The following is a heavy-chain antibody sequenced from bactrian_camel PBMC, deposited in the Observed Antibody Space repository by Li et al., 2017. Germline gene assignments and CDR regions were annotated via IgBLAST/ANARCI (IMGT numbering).Heavy chain of an antibody. V-gene: IGHV3S1*01. CDR1: GTISSNYC. Sequence: HVQLVESGGGSVQAGGSLRLSCAASGTISSNYCIIWFRQAPGKEREGVAGMNTAAPPPVYADSVKGRFTISQDNTKNTVYLQMDSLNPEDTGMYYCADLRCGPLWNGRFEANYFGQGTQVTVS. D-gene: IGHD3*01. CDR2: MNTAAPPP. J-gene: IGHJ4*01. CDR3: ADLRCGPLWNGRFEANY.